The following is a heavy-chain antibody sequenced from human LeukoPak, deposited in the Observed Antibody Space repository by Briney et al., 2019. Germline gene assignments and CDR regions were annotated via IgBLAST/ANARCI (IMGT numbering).Heavy chain of an antibody. D-gene: IGHD6-6*01. CDR1: GFTFSSYS. Sequence: TGGSLRLSCAASGFTFSSYSMNWVRQAPGKGLEWVSSISGSSSYIYYTDSLKGRFTISRDNAKNSLYLQMNSLRAEDTAVYYCARGSSNVAARNNWFGSWGRGTLVIVSS. CDR3: ARGSSNVAARNNWFGS. J-gene: IGHJ5*01. V-gene: IGHV3-21*01. CDR2: ISGSSSYI.